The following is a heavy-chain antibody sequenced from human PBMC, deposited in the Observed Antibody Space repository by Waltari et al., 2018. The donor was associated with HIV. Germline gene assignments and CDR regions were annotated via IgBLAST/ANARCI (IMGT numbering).Heavy chain of an antibody. V-gene: IGHV1-69*01. CDR1: GGTFTNSA. J-gene: IGHJ3*02. Sequence: QVQPVQSGAEVKKPGSSVKVSCKVSGGTFTNSAINWVRQAPGQGLEWRGGIIPIFGSPNYAQKFQGRVTITADESTSTVYMKLSSLRSEDTAVYYCASASRDTAMGAFDIWGQGTMVTVSS. CDR2: IIPIFGSP. CDR3: ASASRDTAMGAFDI. D-gene: IGHD5-18*01.